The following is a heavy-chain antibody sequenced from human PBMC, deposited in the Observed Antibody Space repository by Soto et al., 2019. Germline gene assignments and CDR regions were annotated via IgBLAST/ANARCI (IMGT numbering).Heavy chain of an antibody. J-gene: IGHJ4*02. V-gene: IGHV3-23*01. CDR3: AKQRADFGSGSDTFFLDN. D-gene: IGHD3-10*01. Sequence: EVQLLESGGGLVQPGGSLRISCLASGFTFSSNSMSWVRQAPGKGLEWVSAISGSGGTTFHADSVKGRFAVSRDNSNSTLSLEMDSLSAEDTAVYYCAKQRADFGSGSDTFFLDNWGRGTLVTVSS. CDR2: ISGSGGTT. CDR1: GFTFSSNS.